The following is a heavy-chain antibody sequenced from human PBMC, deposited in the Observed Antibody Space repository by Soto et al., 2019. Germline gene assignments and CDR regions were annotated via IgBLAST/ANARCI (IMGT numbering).Heavy chain of an antibody. CDR2: IIPIFGTA. Sequence: QVQLVQSGAEVKKPGSSVKGSCKASGGTFSSYAISWVRQAPGQGLEWMGGIIPIFGTANYAQKFQGRVTITADESTSTAYMELSSLRSEDTAVYYCARSAAYCSGGSCYQIRYGMDVWGQGTTVTVSS. J-gene: IGHJ6*02. CDR1: GGTFSSYA. V-gene: IGHV1-69*01. D-gene: IGHD2-15*01. CDR3: ARSAAYCSGGSCYQIRYGMDV.